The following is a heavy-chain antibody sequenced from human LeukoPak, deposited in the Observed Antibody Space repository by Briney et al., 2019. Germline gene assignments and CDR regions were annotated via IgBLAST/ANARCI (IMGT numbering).Heavy chain of an antibody. CDR1: GYTFSSYA. Sequence: SVKVSCKASGYTFSSYAISWVRQAPGQGLEWMGRIIPIFGTANYAQKFQGRVTITTDESTSTAYMELSSLRSEDTAVYYCAREPFDYVWGSYRLWGQGTLVTVSS. D-gene: IGHD3-16*02. J-gene: IGHJ4*02. CDR2: IIPIFGTA. V-gene: IGHV1-69*05. CDR3: AREPFDYVWGSYRL.